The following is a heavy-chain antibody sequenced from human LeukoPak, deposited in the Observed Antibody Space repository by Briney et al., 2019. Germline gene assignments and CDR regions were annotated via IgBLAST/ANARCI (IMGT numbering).Heavy chain of an antibody. CDR1: GFTFSSYW. Sequence: TGGFLRLSCAASGFTFSSYWMHWVRQAPGKGLVWVSHINNDGSSTTYADSVKGRFTISRDNAKNTLYLQMNSLRDEDTAVYYCARVAYYYDSSDYYSHAFDIWGQGTMVTVSS. CDR2: INNDGSST. J-gene: IGHJ3*02. CDR3: ARVAYYYDSSDYYSHAFDI. V-gene: IGHV3-74*01. D-gene: IGHD3-22*01.